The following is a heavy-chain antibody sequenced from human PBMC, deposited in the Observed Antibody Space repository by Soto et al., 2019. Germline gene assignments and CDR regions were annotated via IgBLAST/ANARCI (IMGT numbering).Heavy chain of an antibody. D-gene: IGHD7-27*01. Sequence: GASVKVSCKASGYTFTGYYMHWVRQARGQGLEWMGWINPNSGGTNYAQKFQGRVTMTRDTSISTAYMELSRLRSDDTAVYYCARNWVYYYGMDVWGQGTTVTVSS. CDR1: GYTFTGYY. CDR3: ARNWVYYYGMDV. V-gene: IGHV1-2*02. J-gene: IGHJ6*02. CDR2: INPNSGGT.